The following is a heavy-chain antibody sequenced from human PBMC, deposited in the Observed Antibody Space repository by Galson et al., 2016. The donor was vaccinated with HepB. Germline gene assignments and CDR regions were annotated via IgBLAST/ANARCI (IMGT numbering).Heavy chain of an antibody. CDR3: ARQDRAGLVNF. CDR1: GGSLTDLY. V-gene: IGHV4-34*01. J-gene: IGHJ3*01. D-gene: IGHD6-19*01. CDR2: ISHRATT. Sequence: SETLSLTCGVNGGSLTDLYWSWIRQSPGKGLEWIGEISHRATTNYNPSFKGRVTLSVDTSKNHISLRLSSVSAADTAMYSCARQDRAGLVNFWGQGTMVTVSS.